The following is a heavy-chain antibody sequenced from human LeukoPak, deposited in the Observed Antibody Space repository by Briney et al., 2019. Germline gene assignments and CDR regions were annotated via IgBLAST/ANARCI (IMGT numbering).Heavy chain of an antibody. V-gene: IGHV3-9*01. CDR3: ARDRLPLFLHYDSSGYYLWY. J-gene: IGHJ4*02. CDR2: ISWNSGSI. D-gene: IGHD3-22*01. CDR1: GFTFDDYA. Sequence: GRSLRLSCAASGFTFDDYAMHWVRQAPGKGLEWVSGISWNSGSIGYADSVKGRFTISRDNSKNTLYLQMNSLRAEDTAVYYCARDRLPLFLHYDSSGYYLWYWGQGTLVTVSS.